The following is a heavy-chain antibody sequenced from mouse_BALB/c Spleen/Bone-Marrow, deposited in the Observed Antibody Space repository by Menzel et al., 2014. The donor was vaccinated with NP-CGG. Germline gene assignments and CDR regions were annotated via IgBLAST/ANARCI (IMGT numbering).Heavy chain of an antibody. CDR2: INPSNGRT. CDR3: ARRTTTVVATDY. Sequence: QVHVKQSGAELVKPGASVKLSCKASGYTFTSYWMHWVKQRPGQSLEWIGEINPSNGRTNYNEKFKSKATLTVDKSSSTAYMQLSSPTSEDSAVYYCARRTTTVVATDYWGQGTTLTVSS. V-gene: IGHV1S81*02. CDR1: GYTFTSYW. D-gene: IGHD1-1*01. J-gene: IGHJ2*01.